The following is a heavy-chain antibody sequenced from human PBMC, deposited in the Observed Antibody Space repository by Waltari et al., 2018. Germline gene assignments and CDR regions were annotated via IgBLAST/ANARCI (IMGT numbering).Heavy chain of an antibody. CDR3: ARRSSGAYPDYYYGLDV. D-gene: IGHD3-22*01. CDR1: GGYISGHSYY. V-gene: IGHV4-39*02. CDR2: VHSGGTT. J-gene: IGHJ6*02. Sequence: QLQLQDSVPGLVEPSVTLSLTCSVSGGYISGHSYYWGWIRQPPGKGLEWIGSVHSGGTTYYHPSLKSRISISLDTTEHRFSLKLTSVTAADTAVYYCARRSSGAYPDYYYGLDVWGQGATV.